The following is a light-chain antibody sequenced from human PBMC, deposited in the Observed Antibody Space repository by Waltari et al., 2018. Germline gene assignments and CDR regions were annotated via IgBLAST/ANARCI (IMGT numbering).Light chain of an antibody. CDR3: QNHERLPAT. J-gene: IGKJ1*01. V-gene: IGKV3-20*01. CDR1: QSIGKY. Sequence: IVLTQSPGTLSLSPGERATMSCRASQSIGKYLVWYQQRPGQAPRLLIYAASTRSTGIPDRFSGSGSGTDFSLTSSRLEPEDFAVYYCQNHERLPATFGQGTKVEIK. CDR2: AAS.